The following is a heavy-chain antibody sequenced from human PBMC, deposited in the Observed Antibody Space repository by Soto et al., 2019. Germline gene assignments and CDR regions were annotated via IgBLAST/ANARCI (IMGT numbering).Heavy chain of an antibody. V-gene: IGHV3-30*18. CDR3: AKDFKPGYCSSTSCPNWFDP. J-gene: IGHJ5*02. CDR1: GFTFSSYG. Sequence: GSLRLSCAASGFTFSSYGMHWVRQAPGKGLEWVAVISYDGSNKYYADSVKGRFTISRDNSKNTLYLQMNSLRAEDTAVYYCAKDFKPGYCSSTSCPNWFDPWGQGTLVTVSS. D-gene: IGHD2-2*01. CDR2: ISYDGSNK.